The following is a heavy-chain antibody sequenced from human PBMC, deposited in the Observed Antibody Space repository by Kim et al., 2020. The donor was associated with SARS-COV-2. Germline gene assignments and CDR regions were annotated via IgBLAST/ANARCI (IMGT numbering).Heavy chain of an antibody. CDR1: GFTFSSYA. V-gene: IGHV3-23*01. CDR2: ISGSGGST. CDR3: AKGLFEEGELSCYGMDV. Sequence: GGSLRLSCAASGFTFSSYAMSWVRQAPGKGLEWVSAISGSGGSTYYADSVKGRFTISRDNSKNTLYLQMNSLRAEDTAVYYCAKGLFEEGELSCYGMDVWGQGTTVTFSS. D-gene: IGHD3-16*02. J-gene: IGHJ6*02.